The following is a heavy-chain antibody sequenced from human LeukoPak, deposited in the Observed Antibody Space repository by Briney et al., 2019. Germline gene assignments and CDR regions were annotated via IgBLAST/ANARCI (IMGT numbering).Heavy chain of an antibody. CDR1: GYTFNN. Sequence: ASVKVSCKASGYTFNNMHWVRQAPGQGLEWMGLINPSGGTSYAQKFQGRVAMTRDTSTGTVYMELSSLTSDDTAVYYCARDGNYCVDPWGQGTLVTVSS. D-gene: IGHD2-21*01. V-gene: IGHV1-46*02. CDR3: ARDGNYCVDP. J-gene: IGHJ5*02. CDR2: INPSGGT.